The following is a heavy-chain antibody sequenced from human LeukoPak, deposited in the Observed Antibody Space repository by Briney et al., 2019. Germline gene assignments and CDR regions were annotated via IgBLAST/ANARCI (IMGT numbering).Heavy chain of an antibody. CDR1: GASISDYY. V-gene: IGHV4-59*01. J-gene: IGHJ4*02. CDR3: ARTRMGWQSFRATLPYYFDD. D-gene: IGHD2-15*01. Sequence: SGTLSLTCTVSGASISDYYWSWIRQPPGKGLEWIGYIYHTGSSNYSPSLKRRVSISLDTSKNQLSLRLTSMTAADAALYYCARTRMGWQSFRATLPYYFDDWGPGTLVTVSS. CDR2: IYHTGSS.